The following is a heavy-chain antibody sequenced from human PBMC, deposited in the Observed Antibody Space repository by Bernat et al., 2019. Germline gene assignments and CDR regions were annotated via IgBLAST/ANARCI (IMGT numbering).Heavy chain of an antibody. D-gene: IGHD1-26*01. V-gene: IGHV3-7*03. CDR3: ASYSGSYAFVS. CDR1: GFTFSNYW. Sequence: EVQLVESGGDLVQPGGSLRLSCAASGFTFSNYWMSWVRQAPGMGLEWVANIKQDGSDKYYVDSVKGRFTISRDNAKNSLYLQMNSLRAEETAVYYCASYSGSYAFVSWGQGTLVTVSS. CDR2: IKQDGSDK. J-gene: IGHJ4*02.